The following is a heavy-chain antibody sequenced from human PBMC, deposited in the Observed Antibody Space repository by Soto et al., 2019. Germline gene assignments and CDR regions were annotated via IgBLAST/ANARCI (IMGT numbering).Heavy chain of an antibody. CDR3: ARGYGGNFGY. D-gene: IGHD4-17*01. CDR2: LYHSGST. V-gene: IGHV4-38-2*01. Sequence: SETLSLTCDVSAYSISSGHYWAWVRQPPGKGLEWIGTLYHSGSTYSNPSLRSRVTISIDTSKTQFSLKLSSVTAADTAVYYCARGYGGNFGYWAQGTLVTVSS. CDR1: AYSISSGHY. J-gene: IGHJ4*02.